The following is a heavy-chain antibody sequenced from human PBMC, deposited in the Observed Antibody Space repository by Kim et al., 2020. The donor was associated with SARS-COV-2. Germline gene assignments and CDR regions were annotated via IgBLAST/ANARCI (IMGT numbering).Heavy chain of an antibody. D-gene: IGHD6-19*01. CDR3: ARDGFIAVAADLSDWYFDL. J-gene: IGHJ2*01. CDR2: ISSSSSYI. CDR1: GFTFSSYS. Sequence: GGSLRLSCAASGFTFSSYSMNWVRQAPGKGLEWVSSISSSSSYIYYADSVKGRFTISRDNAKNSLYLQMNSLRAEDTAVYYCARDGFIAVAADLSDWYFDLWGRGTLVTVSS. V-gene: IGHV3-21*01.